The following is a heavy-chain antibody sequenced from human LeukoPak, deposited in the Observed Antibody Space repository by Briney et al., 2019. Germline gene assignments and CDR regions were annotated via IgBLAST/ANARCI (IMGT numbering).Heavy chain of an antibody. Sequence: PGGSLTLSCAVSGFTFSDNYMSWIRPAPGKGMERVSYISSSGSTIYYADTVKGRFTISRDNAKNSLYLQMNSLRAEDTAVYYCAREWLGIDYWGQGTLVTVSS. CDR2: ISSSGSTI. J-gene: IGHJ4*02. D-gene: IGHD6-19*01. CDR3: AREWLGIDY. CDR1: GFTFSDNY. V-gene: IGHV3-11*04.